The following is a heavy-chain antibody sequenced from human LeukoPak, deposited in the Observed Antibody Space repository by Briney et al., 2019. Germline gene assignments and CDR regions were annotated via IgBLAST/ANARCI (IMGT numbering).Heavy chain of an antibody. J-gene: IGHJ3*02. CDR2: IYTSGST. CDR3: ARVRRGVVNAFDI. D-gene: IGHD3-3*01. Sequence: SETLSLTCTVSGGSISSYYWSWIRQPAGKGLEWTGRIYTSGSTNYNPSLKSRVTISVDTSKNQFSLKLSSVTAADTAVYYCARVRRGVVNAFDIWGQGTMVTVSS. V-gene: IGHV4-4*07. CDR1: GGSISSYY.